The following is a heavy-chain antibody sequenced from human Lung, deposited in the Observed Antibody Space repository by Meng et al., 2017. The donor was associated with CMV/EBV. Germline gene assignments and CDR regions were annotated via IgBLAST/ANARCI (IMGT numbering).Heavy chain of an antibody. CDR2: ISAYNGNT. D-gene: IGHD2-2*01. J-gene: IGHJ4*02. CDR1: GYTFTSYG. V-gene: IGHV1-18*01. CDR3: ARALGYCSSTSCYRGYYFDY. Sequence: ASVXVSCKASGYTFTSYGISWVRQAPGQGLEWMGWISAYNGNTNYAQKLQGRVTMTTDTSTSTAYMELRSLRSDDTAVYYCARALGYCSSTSCYRGYYFDYXGQGXLVTVSS.